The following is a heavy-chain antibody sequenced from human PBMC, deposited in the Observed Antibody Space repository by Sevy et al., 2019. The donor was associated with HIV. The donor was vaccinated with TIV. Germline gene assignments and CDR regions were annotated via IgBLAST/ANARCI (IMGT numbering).Heavy chain of an antibody. J-gene: IGHJ3*02. CDR3: ARSRGWRDAFDI. CDR2: IKQDGSDE. D-gene: IGHD2-15*01. Sequence: GGFLRLSCAASGFTFSSYWMTWVRQAPGKGLEWVANIKQDGSDEYYVDSVKGRFTISRDNAKNSLYLQMNSLRGEDTAVYYCARSRGWRDAFDIWGHGTMVTVSS. V-gene: IGHV3-7*01. CDR1: GFTFSSYW.